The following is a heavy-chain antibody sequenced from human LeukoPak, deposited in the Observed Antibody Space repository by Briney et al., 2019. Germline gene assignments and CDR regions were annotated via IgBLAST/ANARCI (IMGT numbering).Heavy chain of an antibody. CDR2: INPNSGGT. D-gene: IGHD3-10*01. CDR3: ARESGSYFDY. V-gene: IGHV1-2*02. CDR1: GYTFTSYG. Sequence: GASVKVSCKASGYTFTSYGISWVRQAPGQGLEWMGWINPNSGGTNYAQKFQGRVTMTRDTSISTAYMELTRLRSDDSAVYYCARESGSYFDYWGQGTLVTVSS. J-gene: IGHJ4*02.